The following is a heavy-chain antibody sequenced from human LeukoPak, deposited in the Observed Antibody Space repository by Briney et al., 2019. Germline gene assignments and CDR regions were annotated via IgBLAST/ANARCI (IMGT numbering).Heavy chain of an antibody. CDR2: INHSGST. V-gene: IGHV4-4*02. J-gene: IGHJ6*02. CDR1: GGSISSCDW. Sequence: SGTLSLTCAVSGGSISSCDWWTWVRQPPGKGLEWIGEINHSGSTNYNPSLKSRVTISVDTSKNQFSLKLSSVTAADTAVYYCARGRSVVVVPAALTTKYYYGMDVWGQGTTVTVSS. CDR3: ARGRSVVVVPAALTTKYYYGMDV. D-gene: IGHD2-2*01.